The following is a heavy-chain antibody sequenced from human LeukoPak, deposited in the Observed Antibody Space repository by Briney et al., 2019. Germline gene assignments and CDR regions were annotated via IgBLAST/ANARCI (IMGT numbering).Heavy chain of an antibody. CDR3: ARDPGGYGDYQFDY. V-gene: IGHV4-39*02. J-gene: IGHJ4*02. CDR2: IYYSGST. CDR1: GGPISSSSYY. D-gene: IGHD4-17*01. Sequence: SETLSLTCTVSGGPISSSSYYWGWIRQPPGKGLEWIGSIYYSGSTYYNPSLKSRVTISVDTSKNQSSLKLSSVTAADTAVYYCARDPGGYGDYQFDYWGQGTLVTVSS.